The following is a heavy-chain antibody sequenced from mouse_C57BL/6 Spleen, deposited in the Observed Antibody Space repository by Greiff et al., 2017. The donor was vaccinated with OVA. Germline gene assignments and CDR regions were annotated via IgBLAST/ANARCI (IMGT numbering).Heavy chain of an antibody. CDR1: GFSLTSYG. CDR3: AIIYYGNLYAMDY. D-gene: IGHD2-1*01. V-gene: IGHV2-6*01. J-gene: IGHJ4*01. CDR2: IWGVGST. Sequence: QVQLQQSGPGLVAPSQSLSITCTVSGFSLTSYGVDWVRQSPGKGLEWLGVIWGVGSTNYNSALKSRLSISKDNSKSQVFLKMNSLQTDDTAMYYCAIIYYGNLYAMDYWGQGTSVTVSS.